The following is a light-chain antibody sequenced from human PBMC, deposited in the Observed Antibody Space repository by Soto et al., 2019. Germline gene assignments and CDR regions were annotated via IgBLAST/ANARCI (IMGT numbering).Light chain of an antibody. CDR3: QKYNSAPLT. Sequence: DVQMTQSPYSLSSSVGDRITITCRASQGINNYLAWFQQKPGKLPKLLIYAASTLHSGVPSRFSGSGSGTDFNLTISSLEPEDVATYCCQKYNSAPLTFCGGTKGEIK. CDR1: QGINNY. J-gene: IGKJ4*01. V-gene: IGKV1-27*01. CDR2: AAS.